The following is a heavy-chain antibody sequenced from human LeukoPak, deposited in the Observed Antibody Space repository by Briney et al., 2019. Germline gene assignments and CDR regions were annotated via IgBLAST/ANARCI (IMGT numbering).Heavy chain of an antibody. Sequence: GGSLRLSCAASGFTFINYAMHWVRQAPGKGLEWVAVIWFDGSNEYYADSVKGRFTISRDTSKNTLYLQMNTLRAEDTAVYYCARDYGRHIPHYYVDVWGKGTAVTVSS. CDR3: ARDYGRHIPHYYVDV. CDR2: IWFDGSNE. J-gene: IGHJ6*03. CDR1: GFTFINYA. V-gene: IGHV3-33*01. D-gene: IGHD2-2*02.